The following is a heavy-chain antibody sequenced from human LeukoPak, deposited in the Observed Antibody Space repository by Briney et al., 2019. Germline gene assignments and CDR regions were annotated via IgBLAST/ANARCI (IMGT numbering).Heavy chain of an antibody. Sequence: GASVKVSCKASGGTFSSYAVSWVRQAPGQGLEWMGGIIPIFGAADHPQKFQGRVRITADESTSTAYMELSGLRSEDTAVYYCARARGIPGIASAGRVSGVCDMWGQGTMVIVSS. CDR2: IIPIFGAA. J-gene: IGHJ3*02. CDR1: GGTFSSYA. D-gene: IGHD6-13*01. V-gene: IGHV1-69*13. CDR3: ARARGIPGIASAGRVSGVCDM.